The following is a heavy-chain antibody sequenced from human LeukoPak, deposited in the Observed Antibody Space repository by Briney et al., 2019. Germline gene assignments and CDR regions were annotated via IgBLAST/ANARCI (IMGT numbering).Heavy chain of an antibody. CDR3: ARALCCGGDCLRGGGAFDY. Sequence: PGGSLRLSCAASGFTFSSYAMHWVRQAPGKGLEFVSAIKRNGGSTYYANSVQGRFTISRDNSKNTLYLQMGSLKTEDMAVYFCARALCCGGDCLRGGGAFDYWGQGTLVTVST. J-gene: IGHJ4*02. V-gene: IGHV3-64*01. CDR1: GFTFSSYA. CDR2: IKRNGGST. D-gene: IGHD2-21*02.